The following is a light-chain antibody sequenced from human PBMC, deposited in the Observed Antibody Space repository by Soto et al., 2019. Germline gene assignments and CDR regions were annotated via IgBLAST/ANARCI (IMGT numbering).Light chain of an antibody. CDR3: QQTYRHPRT. CDR1: QPVKNT. J-gene: IGKJ1*01. Sequence: DIQMPQSPSSVSASVGDSVSFACQSSQPVKNTVNWYQHKRGQAPQLLISGSSNLQNGVPPRFSGSGTGTDFTLTINSLQPEDAATYYCQQTYRHPRTFGQGTSVDIK. V-gene: IGKV1-39*01. CDR2: GSS.